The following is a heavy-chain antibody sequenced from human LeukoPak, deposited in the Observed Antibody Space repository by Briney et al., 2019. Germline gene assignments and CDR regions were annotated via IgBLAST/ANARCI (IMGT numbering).Heavy chain of an antibody. CDR1: GYSFTSYC. V-gene: IGHV5-51*01. CDR2: IYPDDSDT. J-gene: IGHJ4*02. Sequence: PGESLKISCDGSGYSFTSYCIGWVRQMPGKGLEWMGIIYPDDSDTRYSPSFQGQVTMSAGKSISTAYLQWSSLRASDTAMYYCARRVRVEGATYYFDHWGQGTLVTVSS. CDR3: ARRVRVEGATYYFDH. D-gene: IGHD1-26*01.